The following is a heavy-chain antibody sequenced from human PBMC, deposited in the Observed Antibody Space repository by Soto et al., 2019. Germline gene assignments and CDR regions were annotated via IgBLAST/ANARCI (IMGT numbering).Heavy chain of an antibody. CDR1: GFTFSSYG. J-gene: IGHJ4*02. CDR3: ARSQYSSSWSPFDY. D-gene: IGHD6-13*01. CDR2: IYYDGSNK. Sequence: QVQLVESGGGVVQPGRSLRLSCAASGFTFSSYGMHWVRQAPGKGLEWVAVIYYDGSNKYYADSVKGRFTISRDNSKNTLYLRMSSLRAADTAVFYCARSQYSSSWSPFDYWGQGTLVTVSS. V-gene: IGHV3-33*01.